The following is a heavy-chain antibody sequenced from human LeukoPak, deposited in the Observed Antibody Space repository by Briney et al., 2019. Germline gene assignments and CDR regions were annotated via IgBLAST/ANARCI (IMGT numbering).Heavy chain of an antibody. CDR2: VDHTGST. J-gene: IGHJ6*03. V-gene: IGHV4-59*01. CDR1: DDSITMYY. D-gene: IGHD1-1*01. CDR3: VRGRVSSSTWYSTYYYYFYMDV. Sequence: PSETLSLTCSVSDDSITMYYWTSIRQPPGKGLEWIGYVDHTGSTNFNPSLNGRVSISRDTTNNLFSLRLRSVTAADTAVYFCVRGRVSSSTWYSTYYYYFYMDVWGKGTTVTVSS.